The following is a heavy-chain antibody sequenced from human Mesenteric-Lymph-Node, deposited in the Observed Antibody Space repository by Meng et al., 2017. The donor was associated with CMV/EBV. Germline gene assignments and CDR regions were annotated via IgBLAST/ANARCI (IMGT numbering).Heavy chain of an antibody. CDR3: ARGRLLARGFDY. D-gene: IGHD3-3*01. CDR2: IYSGGST. Sequence: GGSLRLSCAASGFTFSSYGMHWVRQAPGKGLEWVSVIYSGGSTYYADSVKGRFTISRDNSKNTLYLQMNSLRAEDTAVYYCARGRLLARGFDYWGQGTLVTVSS. J-gene: IGHJ4*02. V-gene: IGHV3-NL1*01. CDR1: GFTFSSYG.